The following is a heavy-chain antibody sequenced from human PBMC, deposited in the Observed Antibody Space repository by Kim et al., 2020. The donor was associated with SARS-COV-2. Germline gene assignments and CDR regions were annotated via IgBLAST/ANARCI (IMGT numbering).Heavy chain of an antibody. CDR3: ARGSVATVHPLDY. CDR1: GYIFINYA. D-gene: IGHD6-6*01. Sequence: ASVKVSCKASGYIFINYAMHWVRQAPGQRLEWMGWINADNGDTKYSQKFQGRVTITRDTSASTAYMDVSSLTSEDTAVYYCARGSVATVHPLDYWGQGTLVTVSS. V-gene: IGHV1-3*01. CDR2: INADNGDT. J-gene: IGHJ4*02.